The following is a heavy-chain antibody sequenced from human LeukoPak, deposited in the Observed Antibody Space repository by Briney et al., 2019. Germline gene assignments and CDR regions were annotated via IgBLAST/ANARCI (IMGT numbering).Heavy chain of an antibody. J-gene: IGHJ5*02. CDR1: GYSFTDYY. CDR3: ARADRLHGGPYLIGP. V-gene: IGHV1-2*02. D-gene: IGHD2-21*01. Sequence: ASVTVSCKASGYSFTDYYMHWVRQAPGKGLEWMGWINLNNGDIKSAQKFQGRVTMTRDTSITTVYMAVSWLTSDDTAIYYCARADRLHGGPYLIGPWGQGTLVTVSS. CDR2: INLNNGDI.